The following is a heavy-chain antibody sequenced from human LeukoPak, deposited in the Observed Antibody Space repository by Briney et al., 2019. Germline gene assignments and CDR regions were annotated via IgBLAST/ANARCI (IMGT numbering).Heavy chain of an antibody. J-gene: IGHJ4*02. CDR1: GGTFSSYA. Sequence: ASVKVSCKASGGTFSSYAISWVRQAPGQGLEWMGGIIPIFGTANYAQKFQGRVTITTDESTRTAYMELSSLRSEDTAVYYFARGDSSGLFDYWGQGTLVTVSS. D-gene: IGHD6-19*01. CDR3: ARGDSSGLFDY. CDR2: IIPIFGTA. V-gene: IGHV1-69*05.